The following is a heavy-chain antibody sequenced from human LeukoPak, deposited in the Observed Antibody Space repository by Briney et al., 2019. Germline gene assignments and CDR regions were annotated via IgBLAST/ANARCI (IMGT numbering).Heavy chain of an antibody. D-gene: IGHD3-22*01. CDR2: ISSSSSYI. CDR3: ARDRWEGSSGYYYEDWFDP. V-gene: IGHV3-21*01. J-gene: IGHJ5*02. CDR1: GFTFSSNA. Sequence: GGSLRLSCAASGFTFSSNALSWVRQAPGKGLEWVSAISSSSSYIYYADSVKGRFTISRDNAENSLYLQMNSLRAEDTAVYYCARDRWEGSSGYYYEDWFDPWGQGTLVTVSS.